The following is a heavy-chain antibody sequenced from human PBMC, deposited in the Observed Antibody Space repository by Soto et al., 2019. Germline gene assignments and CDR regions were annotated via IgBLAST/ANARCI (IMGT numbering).Heavy chain of an antibody. D-gene: IGHD1-26*01. Sequence: TLSLPFTVSGGSISSGGYYWSFIRQHPGKGLEWIGYIYYSGSTYYNPSLKSRVTISVDTSKNQFSLKLSSVTDADTAVYYCARVVGATHEYYFDYWGQGTLVTVSS. V-gene: IGHV4-31*03. CDR2: IYYSGST. CDR1: GGSISSGGYY. CDR3: ARVVGATHEYYFDY. J-gene: IGHJ4*02.